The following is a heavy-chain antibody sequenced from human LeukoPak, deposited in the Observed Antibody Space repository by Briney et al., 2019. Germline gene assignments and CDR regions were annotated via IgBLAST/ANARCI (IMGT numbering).Heavy chain of an antibody. J-gene: IGHJ5*02. V-gene: IGHV4-39*07. Sequence: PSETLSPTCTVSGGSISSSSYYWGWIRQPPGKGLEWIGRISSTGRTDYNPSLTSRVTISVDTSKNQLSMKLSSVTAADTAVYYCAKGAGPPWFDPWGQGTLVTVSS. CDR2: ISSTGRT. CDR1: GGSISSSSYY. CDR3: AKGAGPPWFDP. D-gene: IGHD6-19*01.